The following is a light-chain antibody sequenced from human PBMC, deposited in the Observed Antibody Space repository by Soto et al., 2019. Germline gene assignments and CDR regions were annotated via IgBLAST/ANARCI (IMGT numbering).Light chain of an antibody. Sequence: DIEMTQSPSSLSASVGDRVTITCRASQSISTYLNWYQKKPGKAPKSLIYGASTLQSGVPSRFSGSGSGTDFTLTISSLQPEDFATYFFHQKYRLPRKCGKGTKVEIX. CDR1: QSISTY. CDR2: GAS. J-gene: IGKJ1*01. CDR3: HQKYRLPRK. V-gene: IGKV1-39*01.